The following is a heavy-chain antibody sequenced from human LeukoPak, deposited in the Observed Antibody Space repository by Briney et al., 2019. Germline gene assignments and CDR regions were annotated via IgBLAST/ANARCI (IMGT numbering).Heavy chain of an antibody. CDR1: GYTFTGYY. V-gene: IGHV1-2*02. CDR3: ARHYYDSSGYYFEGFDY. Sequence: ASVKVSCKASGYTFTGYYMHWVRQAPGQGLEWMGWINPNSGGTNYAQKFQGRITMTRDTSISTAYMELSRLRSDDTAVYYCARHYYDSSGYYFEGFDYWGQGTLVTVSS. D-gene: IGHD3-22*01. CDR2: INPNSGGT. J-gene: IGHJ4*02.